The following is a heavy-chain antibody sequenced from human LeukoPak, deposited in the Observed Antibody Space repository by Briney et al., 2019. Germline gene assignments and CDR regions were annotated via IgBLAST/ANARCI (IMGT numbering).Heavy chain of an antibody. CDR2: INSDGSST. V-gene: IGHV3-74*01. D-gene: IGHD5-24*01. J-gene: IGHJ3*02. CDR1: GFTFSSYW. Sequence: GGSLRLSCAASGFTFSSYWMTWVRQSPGKGLVWVSRINSDGSSTSYADSVKGRFTISRDNAKNTLYLQMNSLRAEDTAVYYCARVGGPRDGYNYLAAFDIWGQGTMVTVSS. CDR3: ARVGGPRDGYNYLAAFDI.